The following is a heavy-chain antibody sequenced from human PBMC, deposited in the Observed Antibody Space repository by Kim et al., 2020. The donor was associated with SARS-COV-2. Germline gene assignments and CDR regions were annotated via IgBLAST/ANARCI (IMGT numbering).Heavy chain of an antibody. CDR3: IPIIGEVYK. Sequence: GGSLRLSCATAGFTFSGSAIHWVRQASGKGLEWVGRIRSKANDHATDYAPSVKCRFSFSRNDSQSTAYLQMNSLKTDDTAVYYCIPIIGEVYKWCQVTLV. CDR2: IRSKANDHAT. D-gene: IGHD2-21*01. V-gene: IGHV3-73*01. J-gene: IGHJ4*02. CDR1: GFTFSGSA.